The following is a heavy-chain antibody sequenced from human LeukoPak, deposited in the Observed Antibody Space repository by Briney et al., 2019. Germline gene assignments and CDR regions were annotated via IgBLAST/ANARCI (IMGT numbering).Heavy chain of an antibody. CDR2: IYYSGST. CDR3: ARESFDMTPAGSYYLPRAFDI. D-gene: IGHD1-26*01. V-gene: IGHV4-61*01. CDR1: GGSISSSSYY. Sequence: SETLSLTCTVSGGSISSSSYYWSWIRQPPGKGLEWIGYIYYSGSTNYNPSLKSRVTISVDTSKNQFSLKLSSVTAADTAVYYCARESFDMTPAGSYYLPRAFDIWGQGTMVTVSS. J-gene: IGHJ3*02.